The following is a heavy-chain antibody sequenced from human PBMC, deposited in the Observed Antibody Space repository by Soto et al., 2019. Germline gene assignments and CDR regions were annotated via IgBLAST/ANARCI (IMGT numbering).Heavy chain of an antibody. CDR3: TTHEEGAPWAGGFDS. CDR1: GASISGSYYY. J-gene: IGHJ5*01. V-gene: IGHV3-23*01. Sequence: ETLSLTCAVSGASISGSYYYWAWLRQSPGKGLEWVASIRPGGDSTYYADSVKGRFAVSRDNSNVTLYLQMDSLRVEDTAIYYCTTHEEGAPWAGGFDSWGQGTLVTVSS. D-gene: IGHD1-26*01. CDR2: IRPGGDST.